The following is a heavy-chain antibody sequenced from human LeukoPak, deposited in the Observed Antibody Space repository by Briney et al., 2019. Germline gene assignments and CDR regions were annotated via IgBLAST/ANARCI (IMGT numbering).Heavy chain of an antibody. CDR3: ARDKVSNHVFDY. V-gene: IGHV3-74*01. J-gene: IGHJ4*02. Sequence: GGSLRLSCAASGFTFSSYWMHWVRQAPGKGLVWVSLINSDGSTTRYADSVKGRFTISRDNAKNTLYLQMNSLRAEDTAAYYCARDKVSNHVFDYWGQGTLVTVSS. CDR1: GFTFSSYW. CDR2: INSDGSTT. D-gene: IGHD1-14*01.